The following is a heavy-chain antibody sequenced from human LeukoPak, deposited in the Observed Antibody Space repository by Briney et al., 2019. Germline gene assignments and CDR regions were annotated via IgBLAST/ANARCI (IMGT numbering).Heavy chain of an antibody. D-gene: IGHD2-2*01. V-gene: IGHV3-7*01. CDR1: GFTFSSFW. CDR3: GRGSTSCCDY. Sequence: GGSLRLSCAASGFTFSSFWMTWVRQAPGKEPEWVANIKKDGSEKYYVDSVKGRFTISRDNAENSLFLQMNSLRAEDTAVYYCGRGSTSCCDYWGQGTLVTVSS. CDR2: IKKDGSEK. J-gene: IGHJ4*02.